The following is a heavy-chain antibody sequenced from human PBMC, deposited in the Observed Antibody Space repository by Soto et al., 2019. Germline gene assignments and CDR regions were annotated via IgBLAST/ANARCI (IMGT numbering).Heavy chain of an antibody. D-gene: IGHD3-16*01. CDR1: GFTVRSNY. CDR2: ISRAGKL. Sequence: GGSLRLSCAASGFTVRSNYMTWVRRAPGKGLEWVSVISRAGKLYYADSVKGRFTTSSDNSQNTWFLQMNSLRAEDTAVYYCARDSGLIWGNYRMDVWGQGNTGTVSS. J-gene: IGHJ6*02. V-gene: IGHV3-53*01. CDR3: ARDSGLIWGNYRMDV.